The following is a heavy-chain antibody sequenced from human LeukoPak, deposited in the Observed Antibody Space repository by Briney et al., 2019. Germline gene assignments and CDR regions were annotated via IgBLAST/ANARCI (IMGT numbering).Heavy chain of an antibody. Sequence: PGGSLRLSCAASGFTFSSYSMNWVRQAPGKGLEWVSTISNNNGNTYYADSVKGRFTISRDNSKDTLYLQMNSLTAEDTAIYYCAKATGTLGNWGQGTLVTVSS. D-gene: IGHD1-1*01. CDR2: ISNNNGNT. J-gene: IGHJ4*02. V-gene: IGHV3-23*01. CDR3: AKATGTLGN. CDR1: GFTFSSYS.